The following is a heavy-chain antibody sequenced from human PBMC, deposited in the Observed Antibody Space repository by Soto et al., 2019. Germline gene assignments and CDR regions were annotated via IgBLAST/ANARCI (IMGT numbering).Heavy chain of an antibody. CDR1: GGSISSGGYS. Sequence: PSETLSLTCAVSGGSISSGGYSWSWIRQPPGKGLEWIGYIYHSGSTYYNPSLKSRVTISVDRSKNQFSLKLSSVTAADTAVYYCARSNYPFRVRFHPWGQGTLVTVSS. J-gene: IGHJ5*02. V-gene: IGHV4-30-2*01. D-gene: IGHD4-4*01. CDR2: IYHSGST. CDR3: ARSNYPFRVRFHP.